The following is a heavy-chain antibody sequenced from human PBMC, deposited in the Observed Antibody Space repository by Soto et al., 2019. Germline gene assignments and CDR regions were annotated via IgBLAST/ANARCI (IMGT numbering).Heavy chain of an antibody. CDR2: ISGSGGST. D-gene: IGHD2-15*01. CDR1: GFTFRTFA. J-gene: IGHJ6*03. CDR3: AKDPDGNYFSYYMDV. Sequence: GGSLRLSCAASGFTFRTFAMFWVRQAPGKGLEWVSAISGSGGSTFYADSVKGRFTISRDNSKNTLSLQMNSLRAEDTAVYYCAKDPDGNYFSYYMDVWGKGTTVTVSS. V-gene: IGHV3-23*01.